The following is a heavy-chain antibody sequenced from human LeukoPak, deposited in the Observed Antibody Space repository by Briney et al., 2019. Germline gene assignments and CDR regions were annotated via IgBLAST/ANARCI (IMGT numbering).Heavy chain of an antibody. Sequence: SETLSLTCTVSGGSISSSSYYWNWIRQPPGKGLEWIGYIYDSGSISYNPSLKSRLTISVDTSKNQFSLKLNSVTAADTAVYYCARFLSSGWHYWYFDLWGRGTLVTVSS. CDR2: IYDSGSI. D-gene: IGHD6-19*01. CDR1: GGSISSSSYY. J-gene: IGHJ2*01. V-gene: IGHV4-61*01. CDR3: ARFLSSGWHYWYFDL.